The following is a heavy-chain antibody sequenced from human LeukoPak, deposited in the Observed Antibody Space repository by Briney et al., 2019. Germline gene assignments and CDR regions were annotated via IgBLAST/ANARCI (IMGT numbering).Heavy chain of an antibody. CDR1: GYSFTSYW. V-gene: IGHV5-51*01. CDR3: ARPGGDGYNYAFDY. J-gene: IGHJ4*02. CDR2: IYPGDSD. D-gene: IGHD5-24*01. Sequence: GESLKISCKGSGYSFTSYWIGWVRQMPGKGLECMGIIYPGDSDRYCPSFQGQVTISADKSISTAYLQWSSLKASDTAIYYCARPGGDGYNYAFDYWGQGTLVTVSS.